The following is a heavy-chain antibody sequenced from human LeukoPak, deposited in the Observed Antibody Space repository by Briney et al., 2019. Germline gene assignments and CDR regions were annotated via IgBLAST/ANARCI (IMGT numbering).Heavy chain of an antibody. V-gene: IGHV1-69*13. Sequence: ASVTVCCSASGRSFSIYGFGLLREAPGQGLGWMGGIIPIFGRANYAQKFQGRVTITADPSTSTAYMELSSLRSEDTHVYYCAREGPYCSGGSCSYYFDYWGQGTMVTVSS. CDR1: GRSFSIYG. J-gene: IGHJ4*02. D-gene: IGHD2-15*01. CDR3: AREGPYCSGGSCSYYFDY. CDR2: IIPIFGRA.